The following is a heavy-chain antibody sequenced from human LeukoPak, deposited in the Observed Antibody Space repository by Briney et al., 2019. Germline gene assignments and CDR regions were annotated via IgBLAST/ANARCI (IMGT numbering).Heavy chain of an antibody. D-gene: IGHD1-1*01. V-gene: IGHV4-34*01. CDR3: ARIKGTAIDY. CDR1: GGSFSGYY. Sequence: PSETLSLTCAVYGGSFSGYYWNWIRQPPGKGLEWIGEINHSGSTNYNPSLKSRVTISVDTSKNQFSLKLSSVTAADTAVYYCARIKGTAIDYWGQGTLVTVSS. CDR2: INHSGST. J-gene: IGHJ4*02.